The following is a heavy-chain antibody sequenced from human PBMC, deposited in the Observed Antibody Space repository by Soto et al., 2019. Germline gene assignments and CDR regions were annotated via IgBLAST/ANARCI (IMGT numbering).Heavy chain of an antibody. CDR1: GGSIIGSY. J-gene: IGHJ4*02. CDR3: ARSVAVPGAHIDY. Sequence: LSLTYRISGGSIIGSYWSWIRQSPGKGLEWLGYVYYTGSTNYSPSLRSRVSISVDTSKNEFSLRLSSVTAADTAVYFCARSVAVPGAHIDYWGQGTQVTVSS. CDR2: VYYTGST. D-gene: IGHD6-19*01. V-gene: IGHV4-59*01.